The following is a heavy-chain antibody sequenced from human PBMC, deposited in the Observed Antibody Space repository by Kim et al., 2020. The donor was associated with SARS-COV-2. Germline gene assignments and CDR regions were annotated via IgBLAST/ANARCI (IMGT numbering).Heavy chain of an antibody. Sequence: NYNPSLKSRITMSLDMSNNQFSLKLTSVTAADTAVYYCARSVEATQEFDYWGQGILVTVSS. CDR3: ARSVEATQEFDY. D-gene: IGHD1-1*01. V-gene: IGHV4-4*07. J-gene: IGHJ4*02.